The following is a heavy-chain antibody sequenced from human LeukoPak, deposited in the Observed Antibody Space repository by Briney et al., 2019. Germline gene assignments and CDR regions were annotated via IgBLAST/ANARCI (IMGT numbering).Heavy chain of an antibody. CDR3: ASGLGYCSGGSCYLVHR. J-gene: IGHJ4*02. D-gene: IGHD2-15*01. CDR1: GYTFTGYY. Sequence: ASVKVSRKASGYTFTGYYIHCVRHAPGQGLEWMGWINPNSGGTHYAQKFQGRVTMTRDTSISTAYMELSRLRSDDTAVYYCASGLGYCSGGSCYLVHRWGQGTLVTVSS. CDR2: INPNSGGT. V-gene: IGHV1-2*02.